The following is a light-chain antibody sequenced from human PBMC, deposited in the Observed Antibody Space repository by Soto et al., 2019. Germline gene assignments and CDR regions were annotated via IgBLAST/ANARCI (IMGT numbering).Light chain of an antibody. J-gene: IGKJ2*01. Sequence: DIQMTQSPSSLSASVGDRVTITCRASQSIRRFLNWYQQKPGKAPTLLIYGASSLQSGVPSRFSGSGSGTDFTLTISTLQPEDVATYYCHQSYSTRVFGQGTKLEIK. V-gene: IGKV1-39*01. CDR1: QSIRRF. CDR3: HQSYSTRV. CDR2: GAS.